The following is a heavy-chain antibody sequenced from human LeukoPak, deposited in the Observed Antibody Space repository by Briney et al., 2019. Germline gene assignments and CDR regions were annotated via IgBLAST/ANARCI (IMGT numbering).Heavy chain of an antibody. D-gene: IGHD2-8*02. Sequence: GGSLRLSCAASGFTVSSNYMTWVRQAPGKGLEWVSVILGGGGTYYADSVKGRFTISRDNSKNTLCLQMNSLRAEDTAVYYCARGLVLTYYYFESWGQGTLVTVSP. J-gene: IGHJ4*02. CDR3: ARGLVLTYYYFES. CDR2: ILGGGGT. CDR1: GFTVSSNY. V-gene: IGHV3-66*01.